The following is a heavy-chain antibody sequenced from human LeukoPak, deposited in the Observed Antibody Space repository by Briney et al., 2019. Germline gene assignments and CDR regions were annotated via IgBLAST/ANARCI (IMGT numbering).Heavy chain of an antibody. J-gene: IGHJ4*02. CDR1: GYTFTVYY. CDR2: INPNSGGT. D-gene: IGHD3-22*01. Sequence: ASVTVSCKASGYTFTVYYMHWVRQAPGQGLEWMGWINPNSGGTNYAQKFQGRVTMTRDTSISTAYMELSRLRSDDTAVYYCARVPYYDSSLGYWGQGTLVTVSS. V-gene: IGHV1-2*02. CDR3: ARVPYYDSSLGY.